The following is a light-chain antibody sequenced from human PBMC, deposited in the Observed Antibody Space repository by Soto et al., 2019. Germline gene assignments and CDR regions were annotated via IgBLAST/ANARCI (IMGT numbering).Light chain of an antibody. CDR3: QVWDSSTLYV. J-gene: IGLJ1*01. V-gene: IGLV3-1*01. CDR2: QDT. Sequence: ELTQPPSVSVSPGQTASITCSGERLGDKYTCWYQQRPGQSPMLVIYQDTKRPSGIPERFSGSNSGNTATLTITGTQAVDEADYYCQVWDSSTLYVFGTGTKLTVL. CDR1: RLGDKY.